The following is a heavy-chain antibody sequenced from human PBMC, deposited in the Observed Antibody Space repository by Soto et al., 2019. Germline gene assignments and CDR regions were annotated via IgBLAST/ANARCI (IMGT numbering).Heavy chain of an antibody. D-gene: IGHD6-13*01. CDR3: ARYRREAVAGYTLDN. Sequence: PLDKGLECIGYVYNSGSTNYNPSLKSRVTISEDTSKSQFSLKVNSMTAADTAVYYCARYRREAVAGYTLDNWGQGILVTVSS. CDR2: VYNSGST. J-gene: IGHJ4*02. V-gene: IGHV4-59*13.